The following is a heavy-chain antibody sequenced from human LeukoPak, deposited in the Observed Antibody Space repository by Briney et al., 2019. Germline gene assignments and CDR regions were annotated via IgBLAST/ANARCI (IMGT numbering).Heavy chain of an antibody. CDR1: GGSISSYY. V-gene: IGHV4-59*01. D-gene: IGHD2/OR15-2a*01. CDR2: FYYSGST. CDR3: ATSRRVLTPFDY. J-gene: IGHJ4*02. Sequence: SETLSLTCTVSGGSISSYYWSGIRQPPGKGLEWIGYFYYSGSTNYNPSLKRRVTISGDTSKNQFSLKLNSVTAADTAVYYCATSRRVLTPFDYWGQGTLVTVSS.